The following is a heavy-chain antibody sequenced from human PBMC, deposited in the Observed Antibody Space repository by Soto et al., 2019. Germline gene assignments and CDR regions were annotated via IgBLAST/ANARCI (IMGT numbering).Heavy chain of an antibody. Sequence: QVQLVQSGAEVKKPGSSVKVSCKASGGTFSSYAISWVRQAPGQGLEWMGGIIPIFGTANYAQKFQGRVTITADESTSTAYMELSSLRSEDTAVYYCARDRRIAVAHHYYYYGMDVWGQGTTVTVSS. CDR2: IIPIFGTA. D-gene: IGHD6-19*01. CDR3: ARDRRIAVAHHYYYYGMDV. J-gene: IGHJ6*02. CDR1: GGTFSSYA. V-gene: IGHV1-69*12.